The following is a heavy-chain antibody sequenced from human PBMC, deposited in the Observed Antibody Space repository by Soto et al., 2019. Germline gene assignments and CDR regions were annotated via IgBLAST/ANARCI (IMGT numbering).Heavy chain of an antibody. D-gene: IGHD6-19*01. J-gene: IGHJ6*03. CDR2: ISSNGGST. Sequence: QPGGSLRLSCAASGLTFSSYAMHWVRQAPGKGLEYVSAISSNGGSTYYANSVKGRFTISRDNSKNTLYLQMGSLRAEDMAVYYCARVGGWYDYYYYMDVWGKGTTVTVSS. V-gene: IGHV3-64*01. CDR1: GLTFSSYA. CDR3: ARVGGWYDYYYYMDV.